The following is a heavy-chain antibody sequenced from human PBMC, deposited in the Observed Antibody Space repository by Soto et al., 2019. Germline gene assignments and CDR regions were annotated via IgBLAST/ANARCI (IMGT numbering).Heavy chain of an antibody. J-gene: IGHJ2*01. CDR2: VIPSFGTA. D-gene: IGHD3-16*01. V-gene: IGHV1-69*06. CDR3: AREKGSPMIYWYFDL. CDR1: GGTFSDFA. Sequence: QEQLVQSGAEVKKPGSSVKVSCKAAGGTFSDFAITWVRQAPGQGLEWMGGVIPSFGTANYAQKFQGRVTFTADKSTRTAYMELSSLRSEDMAVYYCAREKGSPMIYWYFDLWGRGTLVTVSS.